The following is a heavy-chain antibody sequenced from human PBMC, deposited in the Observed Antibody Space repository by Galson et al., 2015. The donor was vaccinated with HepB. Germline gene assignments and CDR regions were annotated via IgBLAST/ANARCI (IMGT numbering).Heavy chain of an antibody. Sequence: SLRLSCAASGFTFSNAYMSWVRQAPGKGLECLGHIKSTTDGGTTYYTAPVNGRFTISRDDSKTTLYLHMKSLTPEDTGVYYCATESPHFDYWGQGTLVTVSS. CDR2: IKSTTDGGTT. V-gene: IGHV3-15*01. CDR1: GFTFSNAY. CDR3: ATESPHFDY. J-gene: IGHJ4*02.